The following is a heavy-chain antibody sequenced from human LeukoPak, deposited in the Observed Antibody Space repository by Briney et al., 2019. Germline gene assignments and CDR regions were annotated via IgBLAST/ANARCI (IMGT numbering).Heavy chain of an antibody. D-gene: IGHD3-3*01. Sequence: KPSETLSLTCAVYGGSFSGYYWSWIRQPPGKGLEWIGEINHSGSTNYNPSLKSRVTISVDTSKNQFSLKLSSVTAADTAVYYCARGTIYGMDVWGQGTTVTVSS. CDR2: INHSGST. CDR3: ARGTIYGMDV. J-gene: IGHJ6*02. V-gene: IGHV4-34*01. CDR1: GGSFSGYY.